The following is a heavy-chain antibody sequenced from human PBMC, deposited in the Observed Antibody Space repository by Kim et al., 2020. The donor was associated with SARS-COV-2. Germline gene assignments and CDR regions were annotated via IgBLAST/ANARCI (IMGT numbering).Heavy chain of an antibody. J-gene: IGHJ6*02. CDR2: MNPNSGNT. CDR3: ARVDDFWSGYSYYYYYGMDV. Sequence: ASVKVSCMASGYTFTSYDINWVRQATGQGLEWMGWMNPNSGNTGYAQKFQGRVTMTRNTSISTAYMELSSLRSEDTAVYYCARVDDFWSGYSYYYYYGMDVWGQGTTVTVSS. D-gene: IGHD3-3*01. V-gene: IGHV1-8*01. CDR1: GYTFTSYD.